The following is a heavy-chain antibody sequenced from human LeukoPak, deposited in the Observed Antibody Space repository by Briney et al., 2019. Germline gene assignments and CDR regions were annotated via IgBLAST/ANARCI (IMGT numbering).Heavy chain of an antibody. CDR3: ARGSTMVRGADY. CDR2: ISSSSSYI. D-gene: IGHD3-10*01. J-gene: IGHJ4*02. Sequence: KPGGSLRLSCAASGFTFSDAWMSWVRQAPGKGLEWVSSISSSSSYIYYADSVKGRFTISRDNAKNSLYLQMNSLRAEDTAVYYCARGSTMVRGADYWGQGTLVTVSS. CDR1: GFTFSDAW. V-gene: IGHV3-21*01.